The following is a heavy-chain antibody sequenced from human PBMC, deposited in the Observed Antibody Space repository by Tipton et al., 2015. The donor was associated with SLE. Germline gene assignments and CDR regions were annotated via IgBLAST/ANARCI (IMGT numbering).Heavy chain of an antibody. CDR1: GFSVNDHY. V-gene: IGHV3-23*01. J-gene: IGHJ4*02. CDR2: ISGGGDST. D-gene: IGHD2-15*01. Sequence: SLRLSCTISGFSVNDHYMSWIRLAPGKGLEWVSVISGGGDSTSYADSVKGRFTISRDNSKNTLYLQMDSLRGDDSALYYCVPRQVDFDHWGQGTLVCVSS. CDR3: VPRQVDFDH.